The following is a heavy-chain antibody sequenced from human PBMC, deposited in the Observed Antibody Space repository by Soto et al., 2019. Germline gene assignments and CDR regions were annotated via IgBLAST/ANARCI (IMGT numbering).Heavy chain of an antibody. CDR1: GFTFSTYS. Sequence: PGWSLRLSCAASGFTFSTYSMNWVRQAPGKGLEWVSSISSSSSHIFYADSVKGRFTISRDNAKNSLYLQMNSLRVEDTAVYYCARGSMPDYWGQGTMVTVSS. V-gene: IGHV3-21*01. CDR2: ISSSSSHI. J-gene: IGHJ4*02. D-gene: IGHD2-2*01. CDR3: ARGSMPDY.